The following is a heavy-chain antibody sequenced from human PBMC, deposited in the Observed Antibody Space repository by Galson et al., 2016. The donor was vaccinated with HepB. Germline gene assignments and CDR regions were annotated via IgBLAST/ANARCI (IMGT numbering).Heavy chain of an antibody. CDR2: ISGGGVRI. D-gene: IGHD1-1*01. J-gene: IGHJ6*02. CDR3: ARSKLGNNFSYYYGMDV. Sequence: SLRLSCAASGFTITSYGMTWARQAPGKGLGWVSAISGGGVRIYYADTVKGRFTIPRDESKNTVYLQMNSLRDQDTAVYYCARSKLGNNFSYYYGMDVWGQGTTVTVSS. V-gene: IGHV3-23*01. CDR1: GFTITSYG.